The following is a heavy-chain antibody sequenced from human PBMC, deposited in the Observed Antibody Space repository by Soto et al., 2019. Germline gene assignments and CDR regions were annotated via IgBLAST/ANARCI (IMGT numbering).Heavy chain of an antibody. Sequence: ASVEVSCKXSGYTFTNYTMNWVRQAPGQRLEWMAWINTVNGDTKYSQKVQGRVTIIRDTSASTDYMELSSLRSEDTAIYYCAQRTSGTPAMDVWGQGTTVTVSS. CDR3: AQRTSGTPAMDV. D-gene: IGHD1-26*01. CDR1: GYTFTNYT. CDR2: INTVNGDT. J-gene: IGHJ6*02. V-gene: IGHV1-3*04.